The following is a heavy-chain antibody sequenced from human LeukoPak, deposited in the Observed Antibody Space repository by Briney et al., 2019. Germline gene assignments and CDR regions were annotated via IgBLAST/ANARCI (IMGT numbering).Heavy chain of an antibody. CDR2: ISWNSGSI. CDR1: GFTFDDYA. V-gene: IGHV3-9*01. Sequence: GGSLRLSCAASGFTFDDYAMHWVRQAPGKGLEWVSGISWNSGSIGYADSVKGRFTISRDNAKNSLYLQMNSLRAEDTALYYCAKDHYYYDSSGLFDYWGQGTLVTVSS. J-gene: IGHJ4*02. CDR3: AKDHYYYDSSGLFDY. D-gene: IGHD3-22*01.